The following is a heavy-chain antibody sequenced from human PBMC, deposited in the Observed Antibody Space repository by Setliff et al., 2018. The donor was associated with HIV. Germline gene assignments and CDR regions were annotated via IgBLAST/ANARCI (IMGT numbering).Heavy chain of an antibody. V-gene: IGHV4-38-2*02. Sequence: SETLSLTCAVSGDSISGSYYWAWIRQPPGKGLEWIANIYPSGNIYPNEKTYYNPSLKSRVTIAVDTSKNQFSLKLSSVTAADPAVYYCAGDQDYFDYWGQGTLVTVSS. CDR3: AGDQDYFDY. J-gene: IGHJ4*02. CDR2: IYPSGNIYPNEKT. CDR1: GDSISGSYY.